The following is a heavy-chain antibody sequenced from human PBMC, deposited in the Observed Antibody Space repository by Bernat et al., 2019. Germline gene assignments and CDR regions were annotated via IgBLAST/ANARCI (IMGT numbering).Heavy chain of an antibody. Sequence: EGKGGEEGGGGGKKGGSLRREGGGAGGTGRKDWMNWVRQAPGKGREGGGRRKSKTDGGTTDYDAPVKGRFTISRDDSQNTLYLQMNSLKTEDTAVYYCPTHQRLIRDYYYYYGMDVWGQGTTVTVSS. CDR3: PTHQRLIRDYYYYYGMDV. CDR1: GGTGRKDW. CDR2: RKSKTDGGTT. D-gene: IGHD6-25*01. J-gene: IGHJ6*02. V-gene: IGHV3-15*07.